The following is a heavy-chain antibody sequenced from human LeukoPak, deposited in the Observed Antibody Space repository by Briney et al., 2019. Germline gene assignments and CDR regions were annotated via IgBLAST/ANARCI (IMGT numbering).Heavy chain of an antibody. CDR1: GFTFTDYA. CDR2: IGSSGDNT. CDR3: ARVSYYDILSPSYYFDF. V-gene: IGHV3-23*01. J-gene: IGHJ4*02. Sequence: GGSLRLSCAVSGFTFTDYAMSWVRQAPGKGLAWVTPIGSSGDNTYYADSVKGRFAISRDNSKNTFYLQMNSLRAEDTAVYYCARVSYYDILSPSYYFDFWGQGTLVTVSS. D-gene: IGHD3-9*01.